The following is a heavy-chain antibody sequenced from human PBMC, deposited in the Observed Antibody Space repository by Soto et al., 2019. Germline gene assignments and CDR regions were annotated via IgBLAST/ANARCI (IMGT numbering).Heavy chain of an antibody. V-gene: IGHV1-69*12. Sequence: QVQLVQSGAEVKKPGSSVKVSCKASGGTFSSYAISWVRQAPGQGLEWMGGIIPIFGTANYAQKFQGRVTITADESTSTGYLELSSLRSEDTAVEYCASRIVGATLGYYYGMAVWGQGTTVTVSS. J-gene: IGHJ6*02. CDR3: ASRIVGATLGYYYGMAV. CDR2: IIPIFGTA. D-gene: IGHD1-26*01. CDR1: GGTFSSYA.